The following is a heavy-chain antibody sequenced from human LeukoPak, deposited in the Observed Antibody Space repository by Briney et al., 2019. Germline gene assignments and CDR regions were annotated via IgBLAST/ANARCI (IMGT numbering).Heavy chain of an antibody. CDR1: GGSISSGGYY. CDR2: IYNSGST. V-gene: IGHV4-31*02. CDR3: ARVRGRWLQFFDL. J-gene: IGHJ2*01. Sequence: KPSETLSLTCTVSGGSISSGGYYWSWIRQHLGKGLEWIGYIYNSGSTYYNPSLKSRVTISVDTSKNQFSLKLSSVTAADTAVYYCARVRGRWLQFFDLWGRGTLVTVSS. D-gene: IGHD5-24*01.